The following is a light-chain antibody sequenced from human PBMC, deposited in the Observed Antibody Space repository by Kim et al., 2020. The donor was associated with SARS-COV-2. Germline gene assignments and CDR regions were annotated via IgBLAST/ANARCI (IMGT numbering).Light chain of an antibody. CDR2: GAS. CDR1: QNINTN. CDR3: QQYHAWPPIT. J-gene: IGKJ5*01. V-gene: IGKV3-15*01. Sequence: EIVMTQSPATLSVSPGERATLSCRASQNINTNLAWYQHKPGQTPRLLIYGASSRATGILARFSGSGSGTEFTLTISSLQSEDSAVYYCQQYHAWPPITFGQGTRLEIK.